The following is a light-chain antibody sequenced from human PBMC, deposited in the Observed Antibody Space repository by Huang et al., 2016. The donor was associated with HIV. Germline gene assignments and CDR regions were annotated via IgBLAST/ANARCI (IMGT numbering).Light chain of an antibody. Sequence: DIQMTQSPSSLSASVGDRVTITCRASQSITNSLAWYQQKPGKAPKLLLYAASRLESGVPSRFSGSGSGTDYTLTISSLQPEDFATYYCQQYYSTPPTFGQGTKVEIK. CDR3: QQYYSTPPT. CDR2: AAS. V-gene: IGKV1-NL1*01. CDR1: QSITNS. J-gene: IGKJ1*01.